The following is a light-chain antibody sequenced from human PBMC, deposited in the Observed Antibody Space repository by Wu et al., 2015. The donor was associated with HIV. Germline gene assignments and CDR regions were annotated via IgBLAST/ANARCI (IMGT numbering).Light chain of an antibody. Sequence: EIVMTQSLAALSVSPGERATLSCRASQSVSSNYLAWYQQKPGQAPRLLIYGASSRATGIPDRFSGSGSGTDFTLTISRLEPDDFALYYCQQYGSSPRTFGQGTKVEIK. CDR2: GAS. J-gene: IGKJ1*01. CDR1: QSVSSNY. CDR3: QQYGSSPRT. V-gene: IGKV3-20*01.